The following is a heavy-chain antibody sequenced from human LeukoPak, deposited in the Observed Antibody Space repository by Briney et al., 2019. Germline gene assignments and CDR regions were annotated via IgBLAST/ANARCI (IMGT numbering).Heavy chain of an antibody. J-gene: IGHJ4*02. D-gene: IGHD5-18*01. CDR1: GFTFSSYA. CDR3: AKDPGYSYGRTRGY. V-gene: IGHV3-23*01. Sequence: PGGSLRLSCAASGFTFSSYAMSWVRQAPGKGLEWVSAISGSGGSTYYADSVKGRFTISRDNSKNTLYLQMNSLRAEDTAVYYCAKDPGYSYGRTRGYWGQGTLVTVSS. CDR2: ISGSGGST.